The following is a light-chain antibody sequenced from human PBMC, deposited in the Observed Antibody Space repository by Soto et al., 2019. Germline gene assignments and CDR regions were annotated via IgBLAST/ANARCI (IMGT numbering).Light chain of an antibody. CDR2: EVS. CDR3: SSYTRSSASRV. CDR1: SSDVGGYNY. Sequence: QSVLTQPASVSGSPGQSITISCTGTSSDVGGYNYVSWYQQHPGKAPQLIIYEVSNRPSGVSNRFSGSNSGNTASLTISGLQAEDEADYYCSSYTRSSASRVFGTGTKVTV. V-gene: IGLV2-14*01. J-gene: IGLJ1*01.